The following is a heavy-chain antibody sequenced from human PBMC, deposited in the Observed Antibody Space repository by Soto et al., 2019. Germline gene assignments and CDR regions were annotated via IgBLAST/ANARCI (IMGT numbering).Heavy chain of an antibody. CDR1: GGSISSYY. Sequence: PSETLSLTCTVSGGSISSYYWSWIRQPPGKGLEWIGYIYYSGSTNYNPSLKSRVTISVDTSKNQFSLKLSSVTAADTAVYYCARVQFEVNSGYEENYYYYGMDVWGQATTVTVSS. D-gene: IGHD5-12*01. CDR3: ARVQFEVNSGYEENYYYYGMDV. V-gene: IGHV4-59*01. CDR2: IYYSGST. J-gene: IGHJ6*01.